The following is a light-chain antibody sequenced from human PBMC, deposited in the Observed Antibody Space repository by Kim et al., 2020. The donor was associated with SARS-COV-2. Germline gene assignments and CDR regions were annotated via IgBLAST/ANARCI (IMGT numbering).Light chain of an antibody. CDR3: NSRDSDNSFV. Sequence: VAWGQTVRIKCQGDSLRGHYATWYQQKPGQAPVLVIYGKNNRPSGIPDRFSGSSSGNTVSLTITGAQAEDEAEYYCNSRDSDNSFVFAAGTKVTVL. CDR2: GKN. V-gene: IGLV3-19*01. J-gene: IGLJ1*01. CDR1: SLRGHY.